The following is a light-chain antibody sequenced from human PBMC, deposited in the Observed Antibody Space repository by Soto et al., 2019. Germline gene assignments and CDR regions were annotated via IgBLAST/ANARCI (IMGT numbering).Light chain of an antibody. J-gene: IGKJ2*01. CDR3: QQYYSTPYT. CDR1: QSVLYSSINKNY. V-gene: IGKV4-1*01. Sequence: DIVMTQSPDSLAVSLGEKATINCKSSQSVLYSSINKNYLAWYQQKPGQPPKLLIYWASTRESGVPDRFSGSGSGTDFTLTISSLQAEDVAVYYCQQYYSTPYTFGQGTRWISN. CDR2: WAS.